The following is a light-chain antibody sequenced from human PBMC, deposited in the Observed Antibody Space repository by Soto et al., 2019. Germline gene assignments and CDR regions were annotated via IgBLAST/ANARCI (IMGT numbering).Light chain of an antibody. Sequence: QSVLTQPPSASGTPGQTITISCSGSRSNIGGNSVNWYQQLPGAAPTLLIYSNNQRPSVVPDRFSGSKSGTSAFLAISGLQSEDEADYYCAARDGSLNGVIFGGGTKLTVL. J-gene: IGLJ2*01. CDR1: RSNIGGNS. V-gene: IGLV1-44*01. CDR3: AARDGSLNGVI. CDR2: SNN.